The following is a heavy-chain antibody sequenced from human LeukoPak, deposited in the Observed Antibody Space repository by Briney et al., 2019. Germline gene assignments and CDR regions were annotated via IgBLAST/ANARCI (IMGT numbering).Heavy chain of an antibody. CDR3: ARRVAVTGIYCFDL. J-gene: IGHJ4*02. Sequence: SGTLSLTCSVSGGTISSSNSFWGWIRQPPGKGLEWIGSISYSGSTYYNPSLKSRVTISLETSKNQFSLRLTSVTAADTAVYYCARRVAVTGIYCFDLWGQGTPVTVSS. D-gene: IGHD6-19*01. CDR2: ISYSGST. V-gene: IGHV4-39*07. CDR1: GGTISSSNSF.